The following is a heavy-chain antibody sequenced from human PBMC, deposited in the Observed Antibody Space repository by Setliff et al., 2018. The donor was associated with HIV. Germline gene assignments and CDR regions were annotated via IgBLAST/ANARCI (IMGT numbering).Heavy chain of an antibody. CDR2: IRYDGDNK. CDR1: GFTFSGYG. CDR3: AKAFGYCSGGSCPVLMDV. Sequence: GGSLRLSCAASGFTFSGYGMYWVRQAPGKGLEWVAFIRYDGDNKYYADSVKGRFTISRDNSKNTLYLQMNSLRAKDAAVYYCAKAFGYCSGGSCPVLMDVWGKGTTVTVPS. D-gene: IGHD2-15*01. V-gene: IGHV3-30*02. J-gene: IGHJ6*03.